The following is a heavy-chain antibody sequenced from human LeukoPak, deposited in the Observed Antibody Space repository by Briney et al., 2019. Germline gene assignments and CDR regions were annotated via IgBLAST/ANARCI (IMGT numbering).Heavy chain of an antibody. Sequence: SVKGRFTISRDNSKNTLYLQMNSLRAEDTAVYYCAKALYSSGWYGSEFDYWGQGTLVTVSS. J-gene: IGHJ4*02. CDR3: AKALYSSGWYGSEFDY. V-gene: IGHV3-30*02. D-gene: IGHD6-19*01.